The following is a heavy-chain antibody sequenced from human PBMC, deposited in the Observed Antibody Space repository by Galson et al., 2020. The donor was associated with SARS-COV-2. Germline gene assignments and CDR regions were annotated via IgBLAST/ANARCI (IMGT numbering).Heavy chain of an antibody. V-gene: IGHV3-23*01. D-gene: IGHD6-6*01. CDR1: EFTFSSYG. Sequence: GESLKISCAASEFTFSSYGMGWVRQPPGKGLEWVSALSASGGKTYYADSVKGRFTISRDNSKNTLFLQMNSLRAEDTAVYYCAKELAARRPFDHWGQGTLVTVSS. CDR3: AKELAARRPFDH. CDR2: LSASGGKT. J-gene: IGHJ4*02.